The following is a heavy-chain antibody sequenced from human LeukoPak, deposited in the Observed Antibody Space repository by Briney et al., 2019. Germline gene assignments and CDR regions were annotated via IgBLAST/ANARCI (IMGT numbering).Heavy chain of an antibody. V-gene: IGHV4-34*01. J-gene: IGHJ6*02. Sequence: SETLSLTCAVYGGSFSGYYWSWVRQPPGRGLEWIGEINHCGSTNYNPSLKSRITISVDTSKNQFSLKLSSVTAADTAVYYCAREYYGSGSYAYYYGMDVWGQGTTVTVSS. D-gene: IGHD3-10*01. CDR1: GGSFSGYY. CDR2: INHCGST. CDR3: AREYYGSGSYAYYYGMDV.